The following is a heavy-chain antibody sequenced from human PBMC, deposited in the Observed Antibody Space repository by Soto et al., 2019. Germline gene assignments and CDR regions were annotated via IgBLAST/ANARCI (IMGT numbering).Heavy chain of an antibody. J-gene: IGHJ4*02. Sequence: GGSLRLSCAASGFTFSSYGMHWVRQAPGKGLEWVAVIWYDGSNKYYADSVKGRFTISRDNSKNTLYLQMNSLRAEDTAVYYCARSGLNYDYIWGSLFDYWGQGTLVTVSS. D-gene: IGHD3-16*01. CDR2: IWYDGSNK. CDR3: ARSGLNYDYIWGSLFDY. V-gene: IGHV3-33*01. CDR1: GFTFSSYG.